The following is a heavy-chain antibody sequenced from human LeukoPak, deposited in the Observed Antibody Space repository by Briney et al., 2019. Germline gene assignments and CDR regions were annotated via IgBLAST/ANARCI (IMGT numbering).Heavy chain of an antibody. J-gene: IGHJ4*01. Sequence: PGGSLRLSCAASGFAFSSYWMSWVRQAPGKGLEWVVGIKQDASEKYYVDSVKGRFTISRDNAKNSLYLQMNSLRAGDTAVYYCARYDNGGYWGQGTLVTVSS. CDR2: IKQDASEK. V-gene: IGHV3-7*01. CDR3: ARYDNGGY. D-gene: IGHD1-1*01. CDR1: GFAFSSYW.